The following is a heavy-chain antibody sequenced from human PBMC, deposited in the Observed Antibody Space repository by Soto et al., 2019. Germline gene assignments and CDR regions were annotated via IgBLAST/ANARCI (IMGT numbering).Heavy chain of an antibody. Sequence: QVQLVQSGGEVKKPGASVEVSCRTSGYMFTTYGMSWVRQAPGQGLEWMGWISAYNGNTKYAQKFQGRVTMTTDTSTSTVSMELRSLTSDDTGIYFCARTGGGMAARRLEYWGQGTLVTVSS. D-gene: IGHD6-6*01. CDR2: ISAYNGNT. V-gene: IGHV1-18*04. CDR1: GYMFTTYG. J-gene: IGHJ4*02. CDR3: ARTGGGMAARRLEY.